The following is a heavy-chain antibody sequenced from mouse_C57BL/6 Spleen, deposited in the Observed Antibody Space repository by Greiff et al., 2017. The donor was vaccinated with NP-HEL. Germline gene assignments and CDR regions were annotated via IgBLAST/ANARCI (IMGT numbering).Heavy chain of an antibody. CDR1: GFTFSSYA. J-gene: IGHJ4*01. D-gene: IGHD1-1*01. CDR3: ARGITTVVASD. CDR2: ISDGGSYT. V-gene: IGHV5-4*03. Sequence: DVMLVESGGGLVKPGGSLKLSCAASGFTFSSYAMSWVRQTPEKRLEWVATISDGGSYTYYPDNVKGRFTISRDNAKNNLYLQMSHLKSEDTAMYYCARGITTVVASDWGQGTSVTVSS.